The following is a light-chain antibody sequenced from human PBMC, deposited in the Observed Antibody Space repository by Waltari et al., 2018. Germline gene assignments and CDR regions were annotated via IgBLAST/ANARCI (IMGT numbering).Light chain of an antibody. Sequence: QSALTHPASVSGSPGQSITISCTGTSRDVGRYTLVSWYQQYPGKAPKLMIYDVNNRPAGVSNRFSGSKSGNTASLTISGLQAEDEADYYCSSYTSSSTYVFGTGTKVTVL. CDR1: SRDVGRYTL. J-gene: IGLJ1*01. V-gene: IGLV2-14*02. CDR3: SSYTSSSTYV. CDR2: DVN.